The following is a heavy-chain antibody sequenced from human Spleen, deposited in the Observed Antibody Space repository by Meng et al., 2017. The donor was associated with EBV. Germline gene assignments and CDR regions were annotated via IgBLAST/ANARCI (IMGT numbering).Heavy chain of an antibody. CDR2: IYHSGST. V-gene: IGHV4-4*02. Sequence: QVQLQEPGPGLVKPSGTLSLTCTVSGGSISRSHWWTWVRQPPGKGLEWIGEIYHSGSTTYNPSLKSRVTISIPKSKNQFSLKLTSVTAADTAVYFCARGRFTIAEPTAFDYWGQGALVTVSS. CDR3: ARGRFTIAEPTAFDY. J-gene: IGHJ4*02. CDR1: GGSISRSHW. D-gene: IGHD6-13*01.